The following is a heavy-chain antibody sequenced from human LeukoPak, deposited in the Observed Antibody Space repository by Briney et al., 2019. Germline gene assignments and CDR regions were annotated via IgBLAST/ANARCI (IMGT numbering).Heavy chain of an antibody. D-gene: IGHD6-6*01. CDR2: ISSSSRTI. J-gene: IGHJ6*03. CDR1: GFTFSSYS. Sequence: PGGSLRLSCAASGFTFSSYSMNWVRQAPGKGLEGVSYISSSSRTIYYADSVKGRFTISRDNAKNSLYLQMNSLRDEDTAVYYCARTGYSSSSGWAYYYYYYMDVWGKGTTVTVSS. CDR3: ARTGYSSSSGWAYYYYYYMDV. V-gene: IGHV3-48*02.